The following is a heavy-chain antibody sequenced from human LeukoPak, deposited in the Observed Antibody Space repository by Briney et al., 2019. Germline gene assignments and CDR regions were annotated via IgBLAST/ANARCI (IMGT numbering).Heavy chain of an antibody. D-gene: IGHD1-26*01. CDR1: GFSFSSYA. Sequence: GGSLRLSCATSGFSFSSYAMSWVRQAPGKGLEWVSAMSSSDDGRYYAASVRGRFTISRDTSRSTLYLQMNSLRAGDTAVYYCAKAMGATLFDYWGQGTLVTVSS. CDR3: AKAMGATLFDY. CDR2: MSSSDDGR. V-gene: IGHV3-23*01. J-gene: IGHJ4*02.